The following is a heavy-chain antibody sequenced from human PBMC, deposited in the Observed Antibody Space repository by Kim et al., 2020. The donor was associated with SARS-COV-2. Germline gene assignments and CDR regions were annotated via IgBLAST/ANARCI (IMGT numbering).Heavy chain of an antibody. Sequence: DSVEGRFAISRDRGKNTLYLQMSKLRAEDTTMYYCARAHYDFWGGYSIDYWGQGALVTVSS. J-gene: IGHJ4*02. CDR3: ARAHYDFWGGYSIDY. V-gene: IGHV3-74*01. D-gene: IGHD3-3*01.